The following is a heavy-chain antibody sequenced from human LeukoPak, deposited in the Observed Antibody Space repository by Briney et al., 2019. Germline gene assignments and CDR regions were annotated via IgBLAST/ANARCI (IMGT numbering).Heavy chain of an antibody. Sequence: GGSVTLSCAASGFTFSSYSLKWLPQAQGKGWMGVPYISSSSSTIYNAESVKSRFTISRDNAKNSLYLQMNSLRAEDTAVYYCAGYCSSTNCLWFSDYWGQGTLVTVSS. D-gene: IGHD2-2*01. CDR3: AGYCSSTNCLWFSDY. J-gene: IGHJ4*02. CDR2: ISSSSSTI. CDR1: GFTFSSYS. V-gene: IGHV3-48*01.